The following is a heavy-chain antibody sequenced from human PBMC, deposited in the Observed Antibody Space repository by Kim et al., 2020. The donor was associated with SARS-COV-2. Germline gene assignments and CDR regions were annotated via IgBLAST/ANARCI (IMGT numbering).Heavy chain of an antibody. D-gene: IGHD6-13*01. J-gene: IGHJ4*02. CDR3: ARDGAAAGHGY. V-gene: IGHV4-39*07. Sequence: SETLSLTCTVSGGSISSSSYYWGWIRQPPGKGLEWIGSIYYSGSTYYNPSLKSRVTISVDTSKNQFSLKLSSVTAADTAVYYCARDGAAAGHGYWGQGT. CDR1: GGSISSSSYY. CDR2: IYYSGST.